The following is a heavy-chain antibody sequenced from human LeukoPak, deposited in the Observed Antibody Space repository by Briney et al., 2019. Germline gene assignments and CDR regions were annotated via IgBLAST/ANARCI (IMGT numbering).Heavy chain of an antibody. CDR3: ARPLGSGWYFGFDP. CDR2: NNPNSGGT. CDR1: GYTFTGYY. J-gene: IGHJ5*02. Sequence: ASVKVSCKASGYTFTGYYMHWVRQAPGQGLEWMGWNNPNSGGTNYAQKFQGRVTMTRDTSISTAYMELSRLRSDDTAVYYCARPLGSGWYFGFDPWGQGTLVTVSS. V-gene: IGHV1-2*02. D-gene: IGHD6-19*01.